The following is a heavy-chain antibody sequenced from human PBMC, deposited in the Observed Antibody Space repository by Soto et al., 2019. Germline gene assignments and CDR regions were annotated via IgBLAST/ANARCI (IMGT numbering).Heavy chain of an antibody. CDR3: TRFRHSSGYYLDY. V-gene: IGHV3-73*01. CDR2: IRSTANNYAT. Sequence: GALRLSCAASGFTFSGSAMHWVRQASGKGLEWVGRIRSTANNYATSYAASVKGRFTISRDDSKNTVYLQMNSLKTEDTAVYYCTRFRHSSGYYLDYWGQGTLVTVSS. J-gene: IGHJ4*02. D-gene: IGHD3-22*01. CDR1: GFTFSGSA.